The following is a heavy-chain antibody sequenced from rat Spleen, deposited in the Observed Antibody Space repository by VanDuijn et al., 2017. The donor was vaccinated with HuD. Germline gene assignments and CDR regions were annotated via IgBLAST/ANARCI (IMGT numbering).Heavy chain of an antibody. J-gene: IGHJ2*01. Sequence: EVQLXXSGXXLVKPSXXXSLXXXVTXXSIXXXYWXXXRXXXGNXXWWIGHRSYSGNTSYNPSLKSRISITRDTSKNQFFLQLNSVTTEDTATYYCARDGRGFDYWGQGVMVTVSS. D-gene: IGHD1-11*01. V-gene: IGHV3-1*01. CDR3: ARDGRGFDY. CDR1: XXSIXXXY. CDR2: RSYSGNT.